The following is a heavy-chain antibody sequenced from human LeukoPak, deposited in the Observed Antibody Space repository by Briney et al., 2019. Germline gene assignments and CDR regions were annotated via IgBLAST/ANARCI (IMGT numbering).Heavy chain of an antibody. Sequence: GGSLRLSCAASGFTFSSYSMNWVRQAPGKGLEWVSFISSSSSYIYYADSVKGRFTISRDNAKNSLYLQINSLRAEDTAVYYCARDRGYSSRKYYLDYWGQGTLVTVSS. D-gene: IGHD6-13*01. CDR1: GFTFSSYS. V-gene: IGHV3-21*01. J-gene: IGHJ4*02. CDR2: ISSSSSYI. CDR3: ARDRGYSSRKYYLDY.